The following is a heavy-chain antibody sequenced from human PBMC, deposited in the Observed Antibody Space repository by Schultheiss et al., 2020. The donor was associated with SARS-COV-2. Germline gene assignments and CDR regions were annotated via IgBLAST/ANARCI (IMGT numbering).Heavy chain of an antibody. J-gene: IGHJ4*02. Sequence: SETLSLTCTVSGGSTNSHYWSWIRQAPGKGLEWIGYIYSTGFTSYNPSLNSRVTISLDTSKNQFSLKLSSVTAADTAVYYCASGIVGSYLGSWGQGTLVTVS. D-gene: IGHD1-26*01. V-gene: IGHV4-4*08. CDR2: IYSTGFT. CDR3: ASGIVGSYLGS. CDR1: GGSTNSHY.